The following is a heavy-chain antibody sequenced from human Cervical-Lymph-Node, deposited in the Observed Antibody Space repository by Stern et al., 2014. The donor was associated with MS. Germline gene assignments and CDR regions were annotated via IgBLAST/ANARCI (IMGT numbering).Heavy chain of an antibody. J-gene: IGHJ4*02. CDR2: ISWKSDKI. V-gene: IGHV3-9*01. CDR1: GFNFGDYG. D-gene: IGHD6-19*01. CDR3: AKDRTSSSWGVDY. Sequence: EVQLVESGGGLEQPGRSLRLSCAASGFNFGDYGMHWVRQAPGKGLEWVSGISWKSDKIVYAESVKGRFTISRDNAKDSLYLQMDSLRVEDTALYYCAKDRTSSSWGVDYWGQGTLVTVSS.